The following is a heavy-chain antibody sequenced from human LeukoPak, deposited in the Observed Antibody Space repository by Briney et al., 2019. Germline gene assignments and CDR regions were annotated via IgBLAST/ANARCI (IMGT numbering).Heavy chain of an antibody. CDR2: FSHSGFP. CDR3: ARGVGSSSAYYPYDY. Sequence: SATLSLTCAIYGGSFSGYSWTWIRQPPGKGLEWIGEFSHSGFPVYNPSLGGRVTISIDASKNQFSLKLNSVTAADTAVYYCARGVGSSSAYYPYDYWGQGTLVIVSS. D-gene: IGHD3-22*01. J-gene: IGHJ4*02. CDR1: GGSFSGYS. V-gene: IGHV4-34*01.